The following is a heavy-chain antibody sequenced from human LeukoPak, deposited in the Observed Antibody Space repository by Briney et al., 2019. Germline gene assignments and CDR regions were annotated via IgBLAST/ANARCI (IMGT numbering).Heavy chain of an antibody. CDR2: IYYSGSA. J-gene: IGHJ4*02. Sequence: SETLSLTCTVSGGSISSSSYYWGWIRQPPGKGLEWIGSIYYSGSAYYNPSLKSRVTISVDTSKKQSSLKLSSVTAAYTAVYYCARRDVATACFDYWGQGTLVTVSS. CDR1: GGSISSSSYY. CDR3: ARRDVATACFDY. D-gene: IGHD5-18*01. V-gene: IGHV4-39*01.